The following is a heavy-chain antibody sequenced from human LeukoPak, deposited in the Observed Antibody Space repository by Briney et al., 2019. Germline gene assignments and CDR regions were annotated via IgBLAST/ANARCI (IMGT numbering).Heavy chain of an antibody. CDR1: GFIFSSYG. Sequence: GGSLRLSCAASGFIFSSYGMHWVRQAPGKGLEWVAFIRYDGRNKYYADSVKGRFTISRDNSKNTLYLQMNSLRAEDTAVYYCAKDASGSSNYFDYWGQGTLVTVSS. CDR2: IRYDGRNK. J-gene: IGHJ4*02. V-gene: IGHV3-30*02. D-gene: IGHD1-26*01. CDR3: AKDASGSSNYFDY.